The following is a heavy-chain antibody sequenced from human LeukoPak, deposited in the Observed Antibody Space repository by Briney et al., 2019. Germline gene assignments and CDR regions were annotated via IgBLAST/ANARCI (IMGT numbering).Heavy chain of an antibody. J-gene: IGHJ4*02. CDR1: GFTFRNSW. Sequence: GGSLRLSCAASGFTFRNSWMTWVRQAPGKGLEGVANIKQDGSEKYYVDSVKGRFTISRDNAKNSLYLQMNSLRVEDTAVYYCARVGPRIATRQALDYWGQGTLVTVSS. V-gene: IGHV3-7*01. D-gene: IGHD6-6*01. CDR3: ARVGPRIATRQALDY. CDR2: IKQDGSEK.